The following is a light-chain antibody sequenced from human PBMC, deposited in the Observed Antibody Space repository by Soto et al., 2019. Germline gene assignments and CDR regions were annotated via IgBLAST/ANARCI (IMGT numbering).Light chain of an antibody. CDR1: SSNTGLND. Sequence: QSVLTQPPSASGTPGQTVTISCSGSSSNTGLNDGHWYRQLSGTAPQILIYDTNQQATGVPDRFSGSRSGTSASLAIHGLQSEDEADYHCAAWDDILNGPVFGGGTKVTVL. V-gene: IGLV1-44*01. J-gene: IGLJ2*01. CDR2: DTN. CDR3: AAWDDILNGPV.